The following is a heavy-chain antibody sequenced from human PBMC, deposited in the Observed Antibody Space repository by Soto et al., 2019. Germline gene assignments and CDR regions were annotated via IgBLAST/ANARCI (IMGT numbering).Heavy chain of an antibody. Sequence: EVQLVESGGGLVQPGRSLRLSCAASGFTFDDYAVHWVRQAPGKGLERVSGISWNSGNIDYADSVKGRFTISRDNAKNSLFLQMNSLRADDTALYYCAKGRGYTYNGGSTLDYWGQGTLVTVPS. J-gene: IGHJ4*02. CDR2: ISWNSGNI. CDR3: AKGRGYTYNGGSTLDY. V-gene: IGHV3-9*01. D-gene: IGHD5-18*01. CDR1: GFTFDDYA.